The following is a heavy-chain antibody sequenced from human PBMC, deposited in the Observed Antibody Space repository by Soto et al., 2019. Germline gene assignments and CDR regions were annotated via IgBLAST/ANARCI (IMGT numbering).Heavy chain of an antibody. CDR2: IYFGGNT. Sequence: SETLSLTCTVSGVSINNSDFLWGWVRQPPGKALEWIGSIYFGGNTYYNPSLESRVTISADTSKNQFSLKLSSVTAADTAVYYCARVARYCSSTSCYKGYYGMDVWGQGTTVTVSS. D-gene: IGHD2-2*02. CDR3: ARVARYCSSTSCYKGYYGMDV. J-gene: IGHJ6*02. CDR1: GVSINNSDFL. V-gene: IGHV4-39*07.